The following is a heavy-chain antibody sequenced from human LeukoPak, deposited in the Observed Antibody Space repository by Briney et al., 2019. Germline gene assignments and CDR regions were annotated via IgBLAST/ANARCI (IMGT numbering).Heavy chain of an antibody. V-gene: IGHV4-39*07. Sequence: SETLSLTCTVSGGSISSSSYYWGWIRQPPGKGLEWIGSIYYSGSTYYNPSLKSRVTISVDTSKNQFSLKLSSVTAADTAVYYCAREGGYSSGWTIDYWGQGTLVTVSS. D-gene: IGHD6-19*01. J-gene: IGHJ4*02. CDR3: AREGGYSSGWTIDY. CDR1: GGSISSSSYY. CDR2: IYYSGST.